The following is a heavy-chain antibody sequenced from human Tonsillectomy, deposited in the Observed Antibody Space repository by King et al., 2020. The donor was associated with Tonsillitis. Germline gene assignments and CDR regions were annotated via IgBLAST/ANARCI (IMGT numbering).Heavy chain of an antibody. J-gene: IGHJ4*02. CDR3: AKDPGRYSGY. CDR1: GFTFSDYS. CDR2: ISGGSSTI. D-gene: IGHD6-19*01. Sequence: VQLVESGGGLVQPGGSLRLSCAASGFTFSDYSMYWVRQAPGKGLQWVAYISGGSSTIYYADSVKGRFTISRDNAKNSLYLQMNSLRDEDTAVYYCAKDPGRYSGYWGQGTLVTVSS. V-gene: IGHV3-48*02.